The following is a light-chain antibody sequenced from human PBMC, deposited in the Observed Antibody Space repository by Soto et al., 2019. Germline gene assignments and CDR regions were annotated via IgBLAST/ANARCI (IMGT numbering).Light chain of an antibody. J-gene: IGKJ1*01. CDR3: QQYNNWPPWT. CDR1: QSLSSN. CDR2: GAS. V-gene: IGKV3-15*01. Sequence: EIGMTQSAATLSASAGERATLSCGASQSLSSNLAWYQQKPGQAPRLLIYGASTRATGIPARFSGSGSGTEFTLTISSLQSEDFAVYYCQQYNNWPPWTFGQGTKVDIK.